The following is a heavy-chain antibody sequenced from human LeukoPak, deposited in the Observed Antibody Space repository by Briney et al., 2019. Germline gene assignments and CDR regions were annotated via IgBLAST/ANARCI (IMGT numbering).Heavy chain of an antibody. J-gene: IGHJ5*02. V-gene: IGHV4-39*07. Sequence: SETLSLTCTVSGGSISSSPYYWGWIRQPPGKGLEWIGSIYDSGTTHYNPSLKSRVTISLDTSKNQFSLNLPSVTAADTAVYYCARFTPQGYGWGGYNRFDPLGPGIPGHRLL. CDR1: GGSISSSPYY. D-gene: IGHD3-16*01. CDR3: ARFTPQGYGWGGYNRFDP. CDR2: IYDSGTT.